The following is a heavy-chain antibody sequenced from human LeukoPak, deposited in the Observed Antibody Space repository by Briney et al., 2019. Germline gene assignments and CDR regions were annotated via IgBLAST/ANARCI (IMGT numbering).Heavy chain of an antibody. CDR1: GGTFSSYA. CDR2: INPNSGGT. CDR3: ARVRRGSDCYGMDV. D-gene: IGHD1-26*01. J-gene: IGHJ6*02. V-gene: IGHV1-2*04. Sequence: ASVKVSCKASGGTFSSYAISWVRQAPGQGLEWMGWINPNSGGTNYAQKFQGWVTMTRDTSISTAYMELSRLRSDDTAVYYCARVRRGSDCYGMDVWGQGTTVTVSS.